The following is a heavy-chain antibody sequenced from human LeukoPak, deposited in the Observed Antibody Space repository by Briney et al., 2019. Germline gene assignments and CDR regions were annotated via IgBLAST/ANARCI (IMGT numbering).Heavy chain of an antibody. D-gene: IGHD2-21*02. CDR2: ISYDGTIK. J-gene: IGHJ4*02. CDR1: GFTFSSYA. CDR3: AKDSRRGDYPKFDY. Sequence: GRSLRLSCTASGFTFSSYAIHWVRQAPGKGLEWVAVISYDGTIKYYADSVKGRFTISRDNSKNTLYLQMYSLRAEDTAVYYCAKDSRRGDYPKFDYWGQGTLVTVSS. V-gene: IGHV3-30-3*01.